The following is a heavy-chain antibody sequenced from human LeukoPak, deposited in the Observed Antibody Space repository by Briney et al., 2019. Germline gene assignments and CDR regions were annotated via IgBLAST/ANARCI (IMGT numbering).Heavy chain of an antibody. CDR2: IYTSGST. D-gene: IGHD3-10*01. Sequence: KTSETLSLTCTVSGGSISSGSYSWSWIRQPAGKGLEWIGRIYTSGSTNYNPSLKSRVTISVDTSKNQFSMKLSSVTAADTAVYYCASSTGSGSYYPLFDYWGQGTLVTVSS. CDR1: GGSISSGSYS. V-gene: IGHV4-61*02. CDR3: ASSTGSGSYYPLFDY. J-gene: IGHJ4*02.